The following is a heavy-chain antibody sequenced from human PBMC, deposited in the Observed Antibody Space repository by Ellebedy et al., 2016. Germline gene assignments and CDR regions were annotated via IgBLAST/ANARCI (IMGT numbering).Heavy chain of an antibody. J-gene: IGHJ2*01. CDR1: GGSISSGGYY. V-gene: IGHV4-31*03. Sequence: SETLSLXXTVSGGSISSGGYYWSWIRQHPGKGLEWIGYIYYSGSTYYNPSLKSRVTISVDTSKNQFSLKLSSVTAADTAVYYCARARGSYCGGDCYPHWYFDLWGRGTLVTVSS. CDR2: IYYSGST. CDR3: ARARGSYCGGDCYPHWYFDL. D-gene: IGHD2-21*02.